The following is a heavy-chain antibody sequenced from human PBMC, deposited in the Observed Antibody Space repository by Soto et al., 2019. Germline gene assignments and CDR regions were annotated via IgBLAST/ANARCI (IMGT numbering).Heavy chain of an antibody. J-gene: IGHJ4*02. CDR3: AKGGSSSWLLFGDDYYFDY. Sequence: GGSLRLSCAASGFTFSSYGMHWVRQAPGKGLEWVAVISYDGSNKHYADSVTGRFTISRDNSKNTLYLQMNSLRAEDTAVYYCAKGGSSSWLLFGDDYYFDYWGQGTLVTVSS. V-gene: IGHV3-30*18. CDR2: ISYDGSNK. D-gene: IGHD6-13*01. CDR1: GFTFSSYG.